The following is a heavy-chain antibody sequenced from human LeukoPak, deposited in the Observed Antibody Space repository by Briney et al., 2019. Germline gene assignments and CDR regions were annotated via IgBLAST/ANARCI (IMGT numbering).Heavy chain of an antibody. J-gene: IGHJ4*02. CDR1: GFTFSSYG. D-gene: IGHD6-13*01. Sequence: GGSLRLSCAASGFTFSSYGMHWVRQAPGKGLEWVAVIWYDGSNECYADSVKGRFTISRDNSKNTLYLQMNSLRAEDTAVYYCARDTAAAGTGTIDYWGQGTLVTVSS. CDR3: ARDTAAAGTGTIDY. CDR2: IWYDGSNE. V-gene: IGHV3-33*01.